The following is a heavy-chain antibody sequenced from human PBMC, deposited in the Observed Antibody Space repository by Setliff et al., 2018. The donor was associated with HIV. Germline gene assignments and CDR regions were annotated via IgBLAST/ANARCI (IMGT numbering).Heavy chain of an antibody. J-gene: IGHJ4*02. Sequence: ESLKISCRTSGYTFATYHIDWVRQMPGKGLEWMGKVRPGDSDTRYNPSFQGQVTISADKSINTAYLQWSSLRASDTAMYYCATRLVGYSGYNYWGQGTLVTVSS. CDR3: ATRLVGYSGYNY. CDR1: GYTFATYH. V-gene: IGHV5-51*01. CDR2: VRPGDSDT. D-gene: IGHD5-12*01.